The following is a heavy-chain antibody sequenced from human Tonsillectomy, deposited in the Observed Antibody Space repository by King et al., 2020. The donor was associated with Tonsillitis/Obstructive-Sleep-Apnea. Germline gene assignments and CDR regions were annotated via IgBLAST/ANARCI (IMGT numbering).Heavy chain of an antibody. CDR1: GYTFTGYY. J-gene: IGHJ4*02. CDR3: ARGFKVTKVMVYFDY. CDR2: INPNSGGT. Sequence: QLVQSGAEVKKTGASVKVSCKASGYTFTGYYMHWVRQAPGQGLEWMGWINPNSGGTNYAQKFQGRVTMTRDTSISKAYIELSSLRSDDTAVYYCARGFKVTKVMVYFDYWGQGTLVTVSS. V-gene: IGHV1-2*02. D-gene: IGHD4-17*01.